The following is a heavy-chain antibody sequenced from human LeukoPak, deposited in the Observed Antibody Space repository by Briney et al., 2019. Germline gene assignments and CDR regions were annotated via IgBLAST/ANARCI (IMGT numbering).Heavy chain of an antibody. CDR1: GGSIRSGNYY. J-gene: IGHJ4*02. CDR3: ARYGDYGFDH. Sequence: SQTLSLTCTVSGGSIRSGNYYWSWIRQLPGKGLEWIGYIYDSGSTYYNRSLQSRVTISVDTSKNQFSLKLSSVTAADTAVYYCARYGDYGFDHWGQGTLVTVSS. D-gene: IGHD4-17*01. CDR2: IYDSGST. V-gene: IGHV4-30-4*01.